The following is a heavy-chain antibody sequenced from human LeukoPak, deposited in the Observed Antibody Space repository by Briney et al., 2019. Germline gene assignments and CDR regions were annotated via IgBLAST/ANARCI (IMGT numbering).Heavy chain of an antibody. V-gene: IGHV1-69*13. J-gene: IGHJ6*02. CDR2: IIPIFGTA. Sequence: SVKVSCKASGGTFSSYAISWVRQAPGQGLEWMGGIIPIFGTANYAQKFQGRVTITADESTSTAYMELSSLRSGDTAVYYCARATIRCSSTSCYNYYYGMDVWGQGTTVTVSS. D-gene: IGHD2-2*02. CDR3: ARATIRCSSTSCYNYYYGMDV. CDR1: GGTFSSYA.